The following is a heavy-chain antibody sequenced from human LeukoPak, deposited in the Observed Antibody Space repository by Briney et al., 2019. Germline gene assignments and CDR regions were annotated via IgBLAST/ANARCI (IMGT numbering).Heavy chain of an antibody. Sequence: SVKVSCKASGGTFSSYAISWVRRAPGQGLEWMGGIIPIFGTANYAQKFQGRVTITTDESTSTAYMELSSLRSEDTAVYYCARAGAIAAYFDYWGQGTLVTVSS. CDR2: IIPIFGTA. J-gene: IGHJ4*02. CDR1: GGTFSSYA. D-gene: IGHD6-13*01. CDR3: ARAGAIAAYFDY. V-gene: IGHV1-69*05.